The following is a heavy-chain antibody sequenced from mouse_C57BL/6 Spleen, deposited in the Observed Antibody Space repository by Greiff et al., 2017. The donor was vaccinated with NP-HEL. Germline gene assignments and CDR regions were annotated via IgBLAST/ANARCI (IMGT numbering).Heavy chain of an antibody. CDR3: AREDLYYYGSSYLAWFAY. CDR2: IYPGSGST. CDR1: GYTFTSYW. D-gene: IGHD1-1*01. V-gene: IGHV1-55*01. Sequence: QVQLQQPGAELVKPGASVKMSCKASGYTFTSYWITWVKQRPGQGLEWIGDIYPGSGSTNYNEKFKSKATLTVDTSSSTAYMQLSSLTSEDSAVYYCAREDLYYYGSSYLAWFAYWGQGTLVTVSA. J-gene: IGHJ3*01.